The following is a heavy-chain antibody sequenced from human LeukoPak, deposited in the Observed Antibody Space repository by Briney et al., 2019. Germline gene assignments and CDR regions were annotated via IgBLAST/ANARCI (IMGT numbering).Heavy chain of an antibody. Sequence: GASVKVSCKASGYTFTSYGISWVRQAPGQGLEWMGWISAYNGNTNYAQKLQGRVTMTTDTSTSTAYMELRSLRSDDTAVYYCARGGAEYSSSYYYYYYMDVWGKGTTVTVSS. V-gene: IGHV1-18*01. CDR1: GYTFTSYG. CDR3: ARGGAEYSSSYYYYYYMDV. CDR2: ISAYNGNT. D-gene: IGHD6-6*01. J-gene: IGHJ6*03.